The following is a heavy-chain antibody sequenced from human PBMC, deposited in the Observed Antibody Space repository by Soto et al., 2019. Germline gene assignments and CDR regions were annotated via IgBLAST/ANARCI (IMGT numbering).Heavy chain of an antibody. D-gene: IGHD3-10*01. CDR1: GDSVSSNSAA. V-gene: IGHV6-1*01. CDR3: ARVYYYGSGSSYYYYGMDV. Sequence: SQTLSLTCAISGDSVSSNSAAWNWIRQSPSRGLEWLGRTYYRSKWYNDYAVSVKSRITINPDTSKNQFSLQLNSVTPEDTAVYYCARVYYYGSGSSYYYYGMDVWGQGTTVTVFS. J-gene: IGHJ6*02. CDR2: TYYRSKWYN.